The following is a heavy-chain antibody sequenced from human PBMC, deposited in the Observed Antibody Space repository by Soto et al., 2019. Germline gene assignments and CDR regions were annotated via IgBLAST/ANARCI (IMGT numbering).Heavy chain of an antibody. V-gene: IGHV1-18*01. CDR1: GYTFTSYG. CDR2: ISAYNGKT. J-gene: IGHJ4*02. Sequence: ASVKVSCKASGYTFTSYGLRWVRPAPGQVLEGMGLISAYNGKTNYAQKLQGRVTMTTDTSTSTAYIELRSLRSDDTAAYYCARVRGAAGVFDYWGQGTLVTVSS. CDR3: ARVRGAAGVFDY. D-gene: IGHD6-13*01.